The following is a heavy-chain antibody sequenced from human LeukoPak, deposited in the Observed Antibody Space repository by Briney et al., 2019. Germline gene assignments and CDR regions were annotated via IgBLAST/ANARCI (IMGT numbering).Heavy chain of an antibody. CDR3: AKRDYSNYRNYYFDF. J-gene: IGHJ4*02. CDR1: GFTFSSCA. Sequence: GGSLSLSCAASGFTFSSCAMSCVRQAPGKGLEWVSTISHSRGGTYYADSVKGRFTISRDNSKNTLYLQMNSLRAEDTAVYYCAKRDYSNYRNYYFDFWGQGTLVTVSS. V-gene: IGHV3-23*01. CDR2: ISHSRGGT. D-gene: IGHD4-11*01.